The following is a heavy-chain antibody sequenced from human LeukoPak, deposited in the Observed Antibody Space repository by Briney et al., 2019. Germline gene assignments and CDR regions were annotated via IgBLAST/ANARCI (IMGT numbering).Heavy chain of an antibody. CDR1: GFTFSTFS. Sequence: GGSLRLSCAASGFTFSTFSMNWVRQAPGKGLEWVSYISDSSGTIYYAESVKGRFTISRDNAKSSLYLQMNSLRAEDTAMYYCAGDLSDDTSGHWGQGTLVTVSS. D-gene: IGHD3-22*01. CDR3: AGDLSDDTSGH. J-gene: IGHJ4*02. V-gene: IGHV3-48*01. CDR2: ISDSSGTI.